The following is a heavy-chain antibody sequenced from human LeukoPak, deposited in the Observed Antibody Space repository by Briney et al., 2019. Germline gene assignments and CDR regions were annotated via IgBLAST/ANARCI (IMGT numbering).Heavy chain of an antibody. CDR2: IDDDGSRR. D-gene: IGHD1-26*01. Sequence: PGGSLRLSCEASGFTFSSYDMNWVRQAPGKGLVWVSRIDDDGSRRNCADSVKGRFTISRDNAKNTLYLQMNSLRAEDTAVYYCAKSLGAPDDYWGQGTLVTVSS. CDR3: AKSLGAPDDY. J-gene: IGHJ4*02. CDR1: GFTFSSYD. V-gene: IGHV3-74*01.